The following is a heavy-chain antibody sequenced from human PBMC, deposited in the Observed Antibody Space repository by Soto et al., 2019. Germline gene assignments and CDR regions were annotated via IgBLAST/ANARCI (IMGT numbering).Heavy chain of an antibody. V-gene: IGHV3-30*18. CDR1: GFTFSSYG. CDR2: ISYDGSNK. CDR3: AKDRIVVVPAAMPDYDFWSGPGDY. J-gene: IGHJ4*02. Sequence: PGGSLRLSCAASGFTFSSYGMHWVRQAPGKGLEWVAVISYDGSNKYYADSVKGRFTISRDNSKNTLYLQMNSLRAEDTAVYYCAKDRIVVVPAAMPDYDFWSGPGDYWGQGTLVTVSS. D-gene: IGHD2-2*01.